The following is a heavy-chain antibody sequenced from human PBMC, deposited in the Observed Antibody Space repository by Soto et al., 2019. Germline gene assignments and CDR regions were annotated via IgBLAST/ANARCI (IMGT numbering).Heavy chain of an antibody. CDR3: AKKVNSGPGSQYFDY. CDR2: FRTSGDGGTT. Sequence: GESLRLSCAASGFTFSSYSMIWVRQAPGKGLEWVSGFRTSGDGGTTYYADSVKGRFTISRDNSKNMLFLQMNSLRAEDTAIYYCAKKVNSGPGSQYFDYWGQGTLVTVSS. V-gene: IGHV3-23*01. D-gene: IGHD3-10*01. CDR1: GFTFSSYS. J-gene: IGHJ4*02.